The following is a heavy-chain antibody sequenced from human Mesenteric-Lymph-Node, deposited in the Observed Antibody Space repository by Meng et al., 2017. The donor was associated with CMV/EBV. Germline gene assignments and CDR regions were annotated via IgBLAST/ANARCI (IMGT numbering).Heavy chain of an antibody. J-gene: IGHJ4*01. D-gene: IGHD3-10*01. V-gene: IGHV4-34*01. CDR3: ASPSYGSGTYYQARFDY. CDR1: GGSFSGSY. CDR2: INHRGGT. Sequence: SQTLSLTCGFYGGSFSGSYWSWIRPPPGKGLEWIGEINHRGGTSYNPSLKSRVTISVDTSKNQFSLRLNSVTAADTAVYYCASPSYGSGTYYQARFDYWGQGTLVTVSS.